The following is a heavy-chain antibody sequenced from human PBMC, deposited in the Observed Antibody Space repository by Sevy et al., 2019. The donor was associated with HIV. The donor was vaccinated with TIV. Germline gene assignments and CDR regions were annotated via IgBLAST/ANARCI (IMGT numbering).Heavy chain of an antibody. CDR2: ITYDGRSK. D-gene: IGHD2-21*01. CDR3: ARDSRYCGFVLGGAY. V-gene: IGHV3-30-3*01. J-gene: IGHJ4*02. CDR1: GFNFKTYP. Sequence: GGSLRLSCAASGFNFKTYPMNWVRQAPGKGLEWLAVITYDGRSKNYAESVKGRFTISRAHAENSLFLQMNSMRADDTAIYYCARDSRYCGFVLGGAYWGQGTLVTVSS.